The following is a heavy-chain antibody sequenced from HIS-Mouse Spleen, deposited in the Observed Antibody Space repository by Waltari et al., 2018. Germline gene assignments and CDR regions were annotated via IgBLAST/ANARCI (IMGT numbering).Heavy chain of an antibody. Sequence: QVQLVQSGAEVKKPGASVKVSCKASGYTFTGYYMHWVRQAPGQGLEWMGWINPNSGDTNYAQKFQGRVTMTRDTSISTAYMELRRLRSDDTAVYYCARVGGSTTGNWFDPWGQGTLVTVSS. D-gene: IGHD1-1*01. J-gene: IGHJ5*02. CDR1: GYTFTGYY. CDR2: INPNSGDT. V-gene: IGHV1-2*02. CDR3: ARVGGSTTGNWFDP.